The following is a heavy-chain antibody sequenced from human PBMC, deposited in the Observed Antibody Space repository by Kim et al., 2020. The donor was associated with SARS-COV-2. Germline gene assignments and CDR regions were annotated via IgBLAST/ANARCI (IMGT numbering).Heavy chain of an antibody. CDR3: AKGLPEGYSYGPLDY. V-gene: IGHV3-23*01. D-gene: IGHD5-18*01. J-gene: IGHJ4*02. Sequence: SGKGRVTNARDNSKNTLYLQMNSLGAEDTAVYYCAKGLPEGYSYGPLDYWGQGTLVTVSS.